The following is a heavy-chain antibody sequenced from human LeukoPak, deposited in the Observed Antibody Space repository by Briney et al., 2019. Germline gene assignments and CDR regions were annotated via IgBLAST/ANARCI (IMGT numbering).Heavy chain of an antibody. J-gene: IGHJ5*02. D-gene: IGHD3-10*01. V-gene: IGHV7-4-1*02. CDR2: INTNTGNP. CDR1: GYTFTSYA. CDR3: ARRAGFGELLSNWFDP. Sequence: ASVKVSCKASGYTFTSYAMNWVRQAPGQGLEWMGWINTNTGNPTYAQGFTGRFVFSLDTSVSTAYLQISSLKAEDTAVYYCARRAGFGELLSNWFDPWGQGTLVTVSS.